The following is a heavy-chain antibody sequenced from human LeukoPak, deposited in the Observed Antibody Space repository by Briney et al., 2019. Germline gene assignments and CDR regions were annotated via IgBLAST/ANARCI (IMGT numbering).Heavy chain of an antibody. CDR1: GGSISSSSYY. V-gene: IGHV4-39*07. CDR3: ARLYGPLDY. J-gene: IGHJ4*02. CDR2: IYYSGST. Sequence: PSETLSLTCTVSGGSISSSSYYWGWIRQPPGKGLEGIGSIYYSGSTYYNPSLKSRVTISVDTSKNQFSLKLSSVTAADTAVYYCARLYGPLDYWGQGTLVTVSS. D-gene: IGHD4-17*01.